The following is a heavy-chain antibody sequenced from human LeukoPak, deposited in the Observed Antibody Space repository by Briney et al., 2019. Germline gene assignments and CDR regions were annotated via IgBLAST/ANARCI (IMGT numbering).Heavy chain of an antibody. CDR1: GGTFSSYA. D-gene: IGHD1-26*01. CDR2: IIPILGTA. V-gene: IGHV1-69*13. CDR3: ASSTPKWELLSSPFDY. J-gene: IGHJ4*02. Sequence: SVKVSCKASGGTFSSYAISWVRQAPGQGLEWMGGIIPILGTANYAQKFQGRVTITADESTSTAYMELSSLRSEDTAVYYCASSTPKWELLSSPFDYWGQGTLVTVSS.